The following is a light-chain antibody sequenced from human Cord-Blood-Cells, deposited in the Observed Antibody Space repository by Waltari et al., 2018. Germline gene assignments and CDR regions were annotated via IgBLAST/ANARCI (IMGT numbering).Light chain of an antibody. CDR2: GAS. V-gene: IGKV3-15*01. J-gene: IGKJ2*01. CDR1: QSVSSN. Sequence: EIVMTQSPATLSVSPRERATLSCRASQSVSSNLAWYQQKPGQAPRLLIYGASTRATGIPARFSGSGSGTEFTLTISSLQSEDFAVYYCQQYNNWPPGHTFGQGTKLEIK. CDR3: QQYNNWPPGHT.